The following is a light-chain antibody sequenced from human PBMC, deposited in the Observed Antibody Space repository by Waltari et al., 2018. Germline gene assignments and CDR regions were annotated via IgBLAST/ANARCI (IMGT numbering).Light chain of an antibody. CDR3: CSYVGGSRVL. CDR2: EAT. CDR1: RSAIGAYNF. J-gene: IGLJ2*01. Sequence: QSVLTQPASVSGSPGQSITISCTGTRSAIGAYNFVSWFQQLPGQAPRLLISEATKRHSGVSYRYSGSKSGNTASLSISDLQAEEEADYYCCSYVGGSRVLFGGGTKLTV. V-gene: IGLV2-23*01.